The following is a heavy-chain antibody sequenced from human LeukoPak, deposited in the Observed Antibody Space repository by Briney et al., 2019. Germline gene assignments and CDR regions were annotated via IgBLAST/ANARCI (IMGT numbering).Heavy chain of an antibody. CDR1: GFTFSSYS. J-gene: IGHJ4*02. CDR3: ARDGSVVIRRFDY. CDR2: ISSSSYI. D-gene: IGHD3-22*01. Sequence: GGSLRLSCAASGFTFSSYSMNWVRQAPGKWLDSVSSISSSSYIYYADSVKGRFTISRDNAKNSLYLQMNSLRAEDTAVYYCARDGSVVIRRFDYWGRGTLVAVSS. V-gene: IGHV3-21*01.